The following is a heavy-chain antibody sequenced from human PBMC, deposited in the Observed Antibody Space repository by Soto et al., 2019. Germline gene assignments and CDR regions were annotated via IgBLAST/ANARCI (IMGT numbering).Heavy chain of an antibody. Sequence: PSETLSLTCTVSGGSISSSSYYWGWIRQPPGKGLEWIGSIYYSGSTYYNPSLKSRVTISVDTSKNQFSLKLSSVIAADTAVYYCARENYDILTGIRDMDVWGKGTTVTVSS. CDR1: GGSISSSSYY. V-gene: IGHV4-39*02. CDR3: ARENYDILTGIRDMDV. D-gene: IGHD3-9*01. J-gene: IGHJ6*03. CDR2: IYYSGST.